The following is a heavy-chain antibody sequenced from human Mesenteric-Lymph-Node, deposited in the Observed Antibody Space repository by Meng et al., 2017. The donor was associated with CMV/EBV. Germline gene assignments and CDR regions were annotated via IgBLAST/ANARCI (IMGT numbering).Heavy chain of an antibody. Sequence: GSLRLSCTVSGGSISSYYWSWIRQPPGKGLEWIGYIYYSGSTNYNPSLKSRVTISVDTSKNQFSLKLNSVTAADTAVYYCARGMTYYYDSSGYWGHWGQGTLVTVSS. D-gene: IGHD3-22*01. CDR2: IYYSGST. V-gene: IGHV4-59*01. CDR3: ARGMTYYYDSSGYWGH. J-gene: IGHJ4*02. CDR1: GGSISSYY.